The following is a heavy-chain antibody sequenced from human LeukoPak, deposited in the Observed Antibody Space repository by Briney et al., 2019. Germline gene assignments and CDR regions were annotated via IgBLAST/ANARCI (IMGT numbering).Heavy chain of an antibody. V-gene: IGHV1-18*01. D-gene: IGHD1-14*01. CDR3: ARGGWTTGMDY. J-gene: IGHJ4*02. Sequence: ASVKVSCKTSGYSFTSHGISWVRQAPGQGLEWMGWISGYNGNTNYVQKFQGRVTMTTDASTRTAHMEVRGLRSDDTAVYYCARGGWTTGMDYWGQGTLVTVSS. CDR2: ISGYNGNT. CDR1: GYSFTSHG.